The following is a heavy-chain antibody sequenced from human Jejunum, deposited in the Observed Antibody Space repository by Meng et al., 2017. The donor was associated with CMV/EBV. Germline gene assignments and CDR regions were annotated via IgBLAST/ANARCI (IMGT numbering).Heavy chain of an antibody. V-gene: IGHV3-30*19. CDR3: ARGRTGSSGRSEEFDF. CDR1: FSFSRFG. D-gene: IGHD3-22*01. Sequence: FSFSRFGMFCVRQPPGRGLEWVAAISYDGGNGYYVDSVKDRFTISRDNSKDTLYLHLHSLSADDTAVYYCARGRTGSSGRSEEFDFWGQGTLVTVSS. J-gene: IGHJ4*02. CDR2: ISYDGGNG.